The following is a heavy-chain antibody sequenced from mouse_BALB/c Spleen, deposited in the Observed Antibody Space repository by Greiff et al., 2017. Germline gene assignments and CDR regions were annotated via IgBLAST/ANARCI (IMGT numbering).Heavy chain of an antibody. D-gene: IGHD1-1*01. CDR1: GYTFTDYN. CDR3: ARSYYSSSFDY. J-gene: IGHJ2*01. CDR2: INPNNGGT. Sequence: VQRVASGPELVKPGASVTIPCKASGYTFTDYNLDWVQQSHGKSLEWIGDINPNNGGTNYNQKFKGKATLTVDKSSSTDYMQFNSLTSEDSAVYYCARSYYSSSFDYWGQGTTLTVSS. V-gene: IGHV1-18*01.